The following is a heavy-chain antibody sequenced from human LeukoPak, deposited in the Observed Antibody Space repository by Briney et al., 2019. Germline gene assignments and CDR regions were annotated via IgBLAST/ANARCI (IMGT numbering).Heavy chain of an antibody. J-gene: IGHJ6*03. V-gene: IGHV3-21*01. CDR3: ARVVDDFWSGYYNYYYYYYYMDV. D-gene: IGHD3-3*01. CDR1: GFTFSSYS. CDR2: ISRSSSYI. Sequence: GGSLRLSCAASGFTFSSYSMNWVRQAPGKGLEWVSSISRSSSYIYYADSVKGRFTISRDNAKNSLYLQMNSLRAEDTAVYYCARVVDDFWSGYYNYYYYYYYMDVWGKGTTVTVSS.